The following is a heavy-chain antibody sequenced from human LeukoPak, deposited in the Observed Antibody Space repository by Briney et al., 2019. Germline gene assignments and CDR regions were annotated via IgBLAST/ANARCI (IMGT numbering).Heavy chain of an antibody. CDR3: ASQAGATLDY. V-gene: IGHV1-2*02. CDR2: INPNSGGT. D-gene: IGHD1-26*01. Sequence: ASVKVSCKASGYTFTSYGISWVRQAPGQGLEWMGWINPNSGGTNYAQKFQGRVTMTRDTSISTACMELSRLRSDDTAVYYCASQAGATLDYWGQGTLVTVSS. J-gene: IGHJ4*02. CDR1: GYTFTSYG.